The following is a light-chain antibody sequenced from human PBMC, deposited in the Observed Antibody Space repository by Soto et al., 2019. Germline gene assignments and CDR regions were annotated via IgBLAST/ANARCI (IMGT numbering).Light chain of an antibody. CDR1: QSVSSN. Sequence: EIVMTQSPATLSVSAGERATLSCRASQSVSSNLAWYQQKPGQAPRLLIHGASTRATGMTARFSGSGSGTEFTLTISSLQSEDFAVYYCQQYNNWPPWTFGQGTKVEIK. V-gene: IGKV3-15*01. J-gene: IGKJ1*01. CDR2: GAS. CDR3: QQYNNWPPWT.